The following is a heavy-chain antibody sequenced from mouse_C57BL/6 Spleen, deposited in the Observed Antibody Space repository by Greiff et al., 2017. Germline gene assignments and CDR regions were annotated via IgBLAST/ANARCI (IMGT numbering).Heavy chain of an antibody. CDR1: GYAFSSSW. CDR2: IYPGDGDT. V-gene: IGHV1-82*01. D-gene: IGHD1-1*01. J-gene: IGHJ3*01. Sequence: QVQLQQSGPELVKPGASVKISCKASGYAFSSSWMNWVKQRPGTGLEWIGRIYPGDGDTNDNGKFKGKATLTADKSSSTAYMQLSSLTSEDSAVYFCARGPYYYGSSPFAYWGQGTLVTVSA. CDR3: ARGPYYYGSSPFAY.